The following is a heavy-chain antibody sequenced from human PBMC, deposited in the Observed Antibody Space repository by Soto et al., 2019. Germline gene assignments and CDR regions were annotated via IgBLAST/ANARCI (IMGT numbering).Heavy chain of an antibody. V-gene: IGHV4-39*01. CDR3: ARGEEILTGYRECDY. Sequence: SETLSLTCDVSGGSTMISSYYCAWIRQPPGKGLEWIGSMYYSGSTYYNPSLKSRVTMSVDTSKNQFSLKLSSVTAADTAVYYFARGEEILTGYRECDYWGQGTLVIVSS. CDR2: MYYSGST. CDR1: GGSTMISSYY. J-gene: IGHJ4*02. D-gene: IGHD3-9*01.